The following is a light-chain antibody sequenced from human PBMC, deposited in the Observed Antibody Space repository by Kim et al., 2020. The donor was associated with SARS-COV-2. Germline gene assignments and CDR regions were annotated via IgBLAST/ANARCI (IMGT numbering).Light chain of an antibody. J-gene: IGKJ2*01. CDR2: DAS. CDR3: QQRSNWPPGYT. V-gene: IGKV3-11*01. CDR1: QSVSSY. Sequence: EIVLTQSPATLSLSPGERANLSCRASQSVSSYLAWYQQKPGQAPRLLIYDASNRATGIPARFSGSGSGTDFTLTISSLEPEDFAVYYCQQRSNWPPGYTFGQGTKLEI.